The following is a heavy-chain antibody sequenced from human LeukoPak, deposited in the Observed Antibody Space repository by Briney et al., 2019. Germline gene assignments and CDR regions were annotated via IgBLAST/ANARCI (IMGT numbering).Heavy chain of an antibody. D-gene: IGHD3-22*01. J-gene: IGHJ4*02. CDR2: ISSNGGST. V-gene: IGHV3-64*01. CDR1: GFTFRSYA. Sequence: GGSLRLSCAASGFTFRSYAMHWVRQAPGKGLEYVSAISSNGGSTYYANSVKGRFTISRDNSKNTLYLQMGSLRAEDIAVYYCARHPDGGYYDYWGQGTLVTVSS. CDR3: ARHPDGGYYDY.